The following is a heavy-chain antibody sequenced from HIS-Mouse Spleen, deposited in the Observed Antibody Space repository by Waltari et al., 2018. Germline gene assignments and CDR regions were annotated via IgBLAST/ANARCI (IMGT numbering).Heavy chain of an antibody. CDR3: AKDRGSQFDY. D-gene: IGHD1-26*01. V-gene: IGHV3-30*18. Sequence: QVQLVESGGGVVQPGRSLRLSCAASGFTFSSYGMHWVRQDTGKGLEWVSVISYDGSNKYYADSVKGRFTISRDNSKNTLYLQMNSLRAEDTAVYYCAKDRGSQFDYWGQGTLVTVSS. CDR1: GFTFSSYG. CDR2: ISYDGSNK. J-gene: IGHJ4*02.